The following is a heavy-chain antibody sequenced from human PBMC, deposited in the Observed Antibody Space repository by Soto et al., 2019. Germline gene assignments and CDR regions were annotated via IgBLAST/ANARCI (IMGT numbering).Heavy chain of an antibody. CDR2: IIPIFGTA. CDR1: GGTFSNYA. V-gene: IGHV1-69*01. Sequence: QVQLVQSGAEVKKPGSSVKVSCKASGGTFSNYAITWVRQAPGQGLEWMGGIIPIFGTANYAQKFQGRVTIIADESTSTVYMDLSSLRSEDTAVYYCARDFLGYYDSSCPHSSAFDIWGQGTMVTVSS. CDR3: ARDFLGYYDSSCPHSSAFDI. D-gene: IGHD3-22*01. J-gene: IGHJ3*02.